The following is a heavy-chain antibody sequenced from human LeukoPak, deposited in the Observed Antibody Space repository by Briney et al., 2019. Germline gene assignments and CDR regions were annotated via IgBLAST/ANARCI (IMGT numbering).Heavy chain of an antibody. J-gene: IGHJ4*02. CDR2: INHSGST. CDR1: GGSFSGYY. V-gene: IGHV4-34*01. Sequence: PSETLSLTCVVYGGSFSGYYWSWIRQPPGKGLEWIGEINHSGSTNYNPSLKSRVTISVDTSKNQFSLKLSSVTAAATAVYYCARSLNTYYYDSSGYYYVDYWGQGTLVTVSS. CDR3: ARSLNTYYYDSSGYYYVDY. D-gene: IGHD3-22*01.